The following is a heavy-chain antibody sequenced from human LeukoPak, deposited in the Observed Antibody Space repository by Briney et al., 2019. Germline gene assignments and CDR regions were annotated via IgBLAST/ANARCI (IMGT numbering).Heavy chain of an antibody. J-gene: IGHJ3*02. V-gene: IGHV3-23*01. CDR3: AKASSHTIAAVGNDAFDT. CDR2: ISSVGLST. Sequence: GGSMRLSCAASGFTFDNYAMSWVRQAPGKGLQWVSAISSVGLSTYYADSVKGRFTMSRDNSKNTLYLQMNSLRAEDTAVYYCAKASSHTIAAVGNDAFDTWGQGTMVTVSS. CDR1: GFTFDNYA. D-gene: IGHD6-13*01.